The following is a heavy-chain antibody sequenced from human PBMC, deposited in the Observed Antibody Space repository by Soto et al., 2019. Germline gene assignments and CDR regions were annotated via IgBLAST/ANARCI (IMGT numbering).Heavy chain of an antibody. Sequence: GESLKISCAASGFTFSSYWMSWVRQAPGKGLEWVANIKQDGSEKYYVDSVKGRFTISRDNAKNSLYLQMNSLRAEDTAVYYCARDGWCSSTSCYAFDIWGQGTMVTVSS. J-gene: IGHJ3*02. V-gene: IGHV3-7*01. CDR3: ARDGWCSSTSCYAFDI. D-gene: IGHD2-2*01. CDR2: IKQDGSEK. CDR1: GFTFSSYW.